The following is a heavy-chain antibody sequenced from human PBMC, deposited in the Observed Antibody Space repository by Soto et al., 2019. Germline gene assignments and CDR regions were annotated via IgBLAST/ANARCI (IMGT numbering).Heavy chain of an antibody. CDR2: ISWNSGSI. Sequence: SLRLSCAASGFTFDDYAMHWVRQAPGKGLEWVSGISWNSGSIGYADSVKGRFTISRDNAKNSLYLQMNSLRAEDTALYYFAKAAPPRTTVTTNLLYFDYWGQGTLVTGSS. D-gene: IGHD4-17*01. CDR1: GFTFDDYA. CDR3: AKAAPPRTTVTTNLLYFDY. J-gene: IGHJ4*02. V-gene: IGHV3-9*01.